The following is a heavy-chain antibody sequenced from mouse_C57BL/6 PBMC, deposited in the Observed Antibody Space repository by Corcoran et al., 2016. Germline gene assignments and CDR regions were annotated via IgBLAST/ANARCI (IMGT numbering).Heavy chain of an antibody. D-gene: IGHD2-4*01. J-gene: IGHJ3*01. CDR3: ARSPIYYDYDAFAY. V-gene: IGHV1-26*01. CDR1: GYTFTDYY. CDR2: INPNNGGT. Sequence: EVQLQQSGPELVKPGASVKISCKASGYTFTDYYMNWVKQSHGKSLEWIGDINPNNGGTSYNQKFKGKATLTVDKSSSTAYMELRSLTSEDSAVYYCARSPIYYDYDAFAYWGQGTLVTVSA.